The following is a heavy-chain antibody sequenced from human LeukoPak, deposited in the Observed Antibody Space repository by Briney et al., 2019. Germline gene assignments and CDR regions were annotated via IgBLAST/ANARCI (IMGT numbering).Heavy chain of an antibody. CDR2: IYSSGST. V-gene: IGHV4-4*07. CDR3: ARDPSFSSGWFDY. D-gene: IGHD6-19*01. Sequence: SETLSLTCTISGGSISSYYWSWVRQPAGKGLERIGRIYSSGSTSYNPSLKSRVTMSVDTSKNQFSLKLTSVTAADTAVYYCARDPSFSSGWFDYWGQGTLVTVSS. J-gene: IGHJ4*02. CDR1: GGSISSYY.